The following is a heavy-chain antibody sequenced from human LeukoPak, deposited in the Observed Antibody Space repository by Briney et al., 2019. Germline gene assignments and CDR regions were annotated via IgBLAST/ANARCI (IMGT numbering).Heavy chain of an antibody. J-gene: IGHJ4*02. D-gene: IGHD3-10*01. Sequence: GGSLRLSCAACGFTFNSYWTHWVRQAPGKGLVWVSRINSDGSSTSYADSVKGRFTISRDNAKNTLYLQMNSLRAEDTAVYYCAREFGGIRYWGQGVLVTVSS. CDR2: INSDGSST. CDR1: GFTFNSYW. CDR3: AREFGGIRY. V-gene: IGHV3-74*01.